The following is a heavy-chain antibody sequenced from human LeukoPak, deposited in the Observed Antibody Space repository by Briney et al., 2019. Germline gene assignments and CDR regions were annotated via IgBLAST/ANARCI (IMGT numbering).Heavy chain of an antibody. CDR3: ARDEGQWLAPYYFDY. CDR1: GLTFSSYA. D-gene: IGHD6-19*01. V-gene: IGHV3-30-3*01. Sequence: PGGSLRLSCAASGLTFSSYAMHWVRQAPGKGLEWVAVISYDGSNKYYADSVKGRFTISRDNSKNTLYLQMNSLRAEDTAVYYCARDEGQWLAPYYFDYWGQGTLVTVSS. J-gene: IGHJ4*02. CDR2: ISYDGSNK.